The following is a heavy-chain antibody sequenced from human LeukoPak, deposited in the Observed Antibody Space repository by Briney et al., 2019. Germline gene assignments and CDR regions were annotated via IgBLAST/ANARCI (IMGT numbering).Heavy chain of an antibody. J-gene: IGHJ4*02. Sequence: PGGSLRLSCSASGFTFSSYAMHWVRQAPGKGLEYVSAISSNGGSTYYADSVKGRFTISRDNSKNTLYLQMNSLRAEDTAVYYCARDQWSSGRLDLDYWGQGTLVTVSS. CDR3: ARDQWSSGRLDLDY. D-gene: IGHD3-10*01. CDR1: GFTFSSYA. CDR2: ISSNGGST. V-gene: IGHV3-64*04.